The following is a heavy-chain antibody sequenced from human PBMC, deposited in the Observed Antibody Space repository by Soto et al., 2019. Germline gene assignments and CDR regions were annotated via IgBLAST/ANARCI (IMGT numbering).Heavy chain of an antibody. J-gene: IGHJ6*03. CDR3: ARHGSSDYYGSGSYYSYYYYMEV. V-gene: IGHV4-39*01. CDR1: GGSISSSSYY. D-gene: IGHD3-10*01. Sequence: PSETLSLTCTVSGGSISSSSYYWGWIRQPPGKGLEWIGSIYYSGSTYYNPSLKSRVTISVDTSKNQFSLKLSSVTAADTAVYYCARHGSSDYYGSGSYYSYYYYMEVWGKGTTVTVSS. CDR2: IYYSGST.